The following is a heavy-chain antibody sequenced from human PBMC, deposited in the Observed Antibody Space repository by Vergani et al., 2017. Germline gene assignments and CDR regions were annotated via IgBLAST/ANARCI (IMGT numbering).Heavy chain of an antibody. CDR2: TWYDGNNK. CDR1: GFPFNQYG. Sequence: QVQLVESGGGVVQPGRSLRLSCAASGFPFNQYGMHLVRQAPGKGLEWVAVTWYDGNNKQYADSVKGRITISRDNSKSTMYLQMNSLRDEDTGVYYCARDLRLLYNRFDPWGQGTLVTVSS. J-gene: IGHJ5*02. D-gene: IGHD1-14*01. CDR3: ARDLRLLYNRFDP. V-gene: IGHV3-33*01.